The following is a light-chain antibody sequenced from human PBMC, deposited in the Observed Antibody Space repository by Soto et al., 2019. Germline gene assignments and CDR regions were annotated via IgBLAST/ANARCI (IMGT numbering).Light chain of an antibody. CDR3: GADNGSGSQFVYV. V-gene: IGLV9-49*03. CDR1: SAYSGYE. J-gene: IGLJ1*01. Sequence: QLVLTQPPSASASVGASVTLTCTLSSAYSGYEVDWYQQRPGTGPRFVMRVGTGGIVGSKGVGIPDRFSVLGSGLNRYLTIKNIPGDDEGDYHGGADNGSGSQFVYVFGTGTKLTVL. CDR2: VGTGGIVG.